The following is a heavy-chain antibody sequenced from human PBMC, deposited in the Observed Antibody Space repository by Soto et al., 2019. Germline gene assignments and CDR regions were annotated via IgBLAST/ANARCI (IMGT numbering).Heavy chain of an antibody. V-gene: IGHV4-59*08. CDR1: GGSISDYY. D-gene: IGHD3-22*01. Sequence: PSETLSLTCTVSGGSISDYYWSWVRQPPGKGLEWIAYIYYSGNTNYNPSLKSRVTISVDTSKNQFSLKLSSMTAADTAVYYCTRHFGSGYYFPWGQGTLVTVSS. J-gene: IGHJ5*02. CDR3: TRHFGSGYYFP. CDR2: IYYSGNT.